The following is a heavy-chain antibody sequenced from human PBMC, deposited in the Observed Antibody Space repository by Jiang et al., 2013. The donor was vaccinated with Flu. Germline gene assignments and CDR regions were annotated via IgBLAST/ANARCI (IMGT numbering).Heavy chain of an antibody. CDR3: ARDELHGLIDY. CDR1: GFSFSDYS. D-gene: IGHD3-10*01. CDR2: ISYDGTNK. Sequence: QLLESGGGVVQPGRSLRLSCAASGFSFSDYSMHWVRQAPGKGLEWVALISYDGTNKFYAESVRGRFTISKDKSNNTLYLQMNSLTPEGTAVYYCARDELHGLIDYWGQGTLVTVSS. V-gene: IGHV3-30*17. J-gene: IGHJ4*02.